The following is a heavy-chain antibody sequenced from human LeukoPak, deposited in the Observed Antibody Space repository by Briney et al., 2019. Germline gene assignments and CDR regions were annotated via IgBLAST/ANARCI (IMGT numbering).Heavy chain of an antibody. CDR3: ARAYDSSGYYYIWDY. CDR1: GYTFTSYA. CDR2: INAGNGNT. J-gene: IGHJ4*02. D-gene: IGHD3-22*01. Sequence: GASVKVSCKASGYTFTSYAMHWVRQAPGQRLEWMGWINAGNGNTEYSQEFQGRVTITRDTSASTAYMELSSLRSEDMAVYYCARAYDSSGYYYIWDYWGQGTLVTVSS. V-gene: IGHV1-3*03.